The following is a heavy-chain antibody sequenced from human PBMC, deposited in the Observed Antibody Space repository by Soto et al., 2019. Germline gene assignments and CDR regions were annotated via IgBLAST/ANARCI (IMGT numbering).Heavy chain of an antibody. CDR3: AKAPVRGDYQRTYYFDY. J-gene: IGHJ4*02. Sequence: EVQLVESGGGLVQPGRSLRLSCAASGFTFDDYAMHWVRQAPGKGLEWVSGISWNSGSIGYADSVKGRFTISRDNAKNSLYLQMSSLRAEDTALYYCAKAPVRGDYQRTYYFDYWGQGTLVTVSS. D-gene: IGHD4-17*01. CDR1: GFTFDDYA. CDR2: ISWNSGSI. V-gene: IGHV3-9*01.